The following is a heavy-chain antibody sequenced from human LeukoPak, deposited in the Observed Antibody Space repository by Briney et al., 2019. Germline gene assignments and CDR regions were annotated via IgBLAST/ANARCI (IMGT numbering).Heavy chain of an antibody. Sequence: PGRSLRLSCAASGFTFSSYAMHWVRQAPGKGLEWVAVISYDGSNKYYADSVKGRFTISRDNSKNTLYLQMNSLRAEDTAVYYCARVYSSGWTPFFDLWGQGTLVTVSS. D-gene: IGHD6-19*01. CDR2: ISYDGSNK. V-gene: IGHV3-30-3*01. J-gene: IGHJ4*02. CDR3: ARVYSSGWTPFFDL. CDR1: GFTFSSYA.